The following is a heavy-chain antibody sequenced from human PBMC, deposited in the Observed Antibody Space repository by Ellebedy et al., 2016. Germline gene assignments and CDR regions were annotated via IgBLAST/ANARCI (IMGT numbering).Heavy chain of an antibody. V-gene: IGHV4-39*01. D-gene: IGHD3-10*01. CDR1: GGFIRSNGYY. CDR2: LDYNGNT. CDR3: ARNNYTSGT. J-gene: IGHJ5*01. Sequence: SETLSLTCTVSGGFIRSNGYYWALIRQPPGKGLEWMGSLDYNGNTYDNPFLKSRVTISVDTPKNQFSLKLTSVTAADTAVYYCARNNYTSGTWGQGTLVTVSS.